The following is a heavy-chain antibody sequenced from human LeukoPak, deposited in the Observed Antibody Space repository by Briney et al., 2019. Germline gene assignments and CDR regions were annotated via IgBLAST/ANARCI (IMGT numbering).Heavy chain of an antibody. Sequence: SETLSLTCAVYGGSFSGYYWSWIRQPPGKGLEWIGEINHSGSTNYNPSLKSRVTISVDTSKNQFSLKLSSVTAADTAVYYCAATYYYDRGPFDYWGQGTLVTVSS. V-gene: IGHV4-34*01. J-gene: IGHJ4*02. CDR2: INHSGST. CDR1: GGSFSGYY. CDR3: AATYYYDRGPFDY. D-gene: IGHD3-22*01.